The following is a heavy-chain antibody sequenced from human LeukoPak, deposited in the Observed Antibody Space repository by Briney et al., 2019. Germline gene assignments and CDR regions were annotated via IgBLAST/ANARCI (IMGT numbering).Heavy chain of an antibody. Sequence: GGSLRLSCTASGFTFGDHAMSWVRQAPGKGLEWVGFIRSKTYGGTTEYAASVKGRFTISRDDSKSIAYLQMNSLKTEETAVYYCTRGPTQQWLYYGMDVWGQGTTVTVS. D-gene: IGHD5-18*01. CDR3: TRGPTQQWLYYGMDV. V-gene: IGHV3-49*04. J-gene: IGHJ6*02. CDR2: IRSKTYGGTT. CDR1: GFTFGDHA.